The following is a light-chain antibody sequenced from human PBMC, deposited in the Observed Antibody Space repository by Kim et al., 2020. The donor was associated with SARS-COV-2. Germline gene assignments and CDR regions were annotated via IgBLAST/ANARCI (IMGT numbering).Light chain of an antibody. J-gene: IGLJ3*02. V-gene: IGLV1-44*01. CDR2: RNN. Sequence: QSVLTQPPSASATPGQRVTISCSGSNSNIGVNTVNWYQQFPGTAPKLLIYRNNQRPSGVPDRFSGSKSGTSASLALSGLLSEDEADYYCATWDDSLNAWVFGGGTQLTVL. CDR1: NSNIGVNT. CDR3: ATWDDSLNAWV.